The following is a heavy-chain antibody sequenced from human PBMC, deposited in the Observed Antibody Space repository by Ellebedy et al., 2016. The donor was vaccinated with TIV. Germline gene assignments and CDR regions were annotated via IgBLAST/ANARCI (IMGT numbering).Heavy chain of an antibody. CDR2: ISNDGSNT. CDR3: AKLSIFNRNYYEYGVDV. J-gene: IGHJ6*02. V-gene: IGHV3-30*18. CDR1: SGFAFSNYD. D-gene: IGHD3-9*01. Sequence: GGSLRLSXVASSGFAFSNYDIHWVRQAPGKGLEWVAAISNDGSNTYYVDSVKGRFTISRDNSKNTLYLQLNTLRVEDTAVYYCAKLSIFNRNYYEYGVDVWGQGTTVTVSS.